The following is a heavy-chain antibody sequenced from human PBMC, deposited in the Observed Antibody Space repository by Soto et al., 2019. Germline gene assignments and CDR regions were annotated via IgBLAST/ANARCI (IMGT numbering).Heavy chain of an antibody. CDR3: ARGSYYYDSSGYYHY. D-gene: IGHD3-22*01. Sequence: SETLSLTCAVYGGSFSDFYWTWIRQLPGKGLEWIGEINHSGSTYYNPSLKSRVTISVDRSKNQFSLKLSSVTAAATAVYYCARGSYYYDSSGYYHYWGQGTLVTVSS. V-gene: IGHV4-34*01. CDR2: INHSGST. J-gene: IGHJ4*02. CDR1: GGSFSDFY.